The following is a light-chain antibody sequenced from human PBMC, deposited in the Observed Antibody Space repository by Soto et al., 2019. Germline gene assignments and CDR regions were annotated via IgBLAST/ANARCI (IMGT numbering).Light chain of an antibody. CDR3: QSYDNSLSGYV. CDR1: SSNIGAGYD. Sequence: QSVLTQPPSVSGAPGQRGTISCTGSSSNIGAGYDGHWYQQLPGTAPKLLIYGNTNRPSGVPDRFSGSKSGTSASLAITGLRAEDEADYYCQSYDNSLSGYVFGTGTKLTVL. CDR2: GNT. V-gene: IGLV1-40*01. J-gene: IGLJ1*01.